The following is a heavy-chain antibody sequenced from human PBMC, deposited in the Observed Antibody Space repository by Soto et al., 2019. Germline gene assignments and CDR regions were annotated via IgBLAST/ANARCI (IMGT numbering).Heavy chain of an antibody. Sequence: EVQLVESGGGLVQPGRSLTLSCAASGFTFDDYAMHWVRQAPGKGLEWVSGISWNSDTIGYADSVRGRFTSRDNAENSLYLQMNSLGAEDTALYYCAKDKGPRNCSTRNCFWVALGMDVWGQGTTVTVSS. CDR1: GFTFDDYA. CDR3: AKDKGPRNCSTRNCFWVALGMDV. J-gene: IGHJ6*02. D-gene: IGHD2-2*01. V-gene: IGHV3-9*01. CDR2: ISWNSDTI.